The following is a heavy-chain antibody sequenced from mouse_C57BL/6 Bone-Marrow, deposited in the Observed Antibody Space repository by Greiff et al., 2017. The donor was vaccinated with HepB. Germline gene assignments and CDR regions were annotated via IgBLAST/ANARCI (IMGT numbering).Heavy chain of an antibody. V-gene: IGHV5-4*01. Sequence: EVQGLESGGGLVKPGGSLKLSCAASGFTFSSYAMSWVRQTPEKRLEWVATISDGGSYTYYPDNVKGRFTISRDNAKNNLYLQMSHLKSEDTAMYYCARRVCGTNGNWGERATLTDS. CDR2: ISDGGSYT. CDR3: ARRVCGTNGN. J-gene: IGHJ2*01. D-gene: IGHD1-1*02. CDR1: GFTFSSYA.